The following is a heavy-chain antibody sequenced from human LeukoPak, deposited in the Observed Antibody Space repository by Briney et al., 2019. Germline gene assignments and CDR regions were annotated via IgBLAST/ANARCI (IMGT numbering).Heavy chain of an antibody. Sequence: SETLSLTCAVYGGSFSGYYWSWIRQPPGKGLEWIGEINHSGSTNYNPSLKCRVTISVDTSKNQFSLKLSSVTAADTAVYYCARRGTLSRPKKAYYMDVWGKGTTVTISS. CDR1: GGSFSGYY. J-gene: IGHJ6*03. D-gene: IGHD3-16*01. CDR3: ARRGTLSRPKKAYYMDV. CDR2: INHSGST. V-gene: IGHV4-34*01.